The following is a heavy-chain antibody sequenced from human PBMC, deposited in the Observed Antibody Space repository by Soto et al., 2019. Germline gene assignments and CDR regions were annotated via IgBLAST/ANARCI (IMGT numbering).Heavy chain of an antibody. CDR2: IYHSGST. CDR3: ARGRDCTNGVCYMITFGGVIVANWFDP. V-gene: IGHV4-38-2*01. J-gene: IGHJ5*02. CDR1: GYSISSGYY. D-gene: IGHD3-16*02. Sequence: TLSLTCAVSGYSISSGYYWGWIRQPPGKGLEWIGSIYHSGSTYYNPSLKSRVTISVDTSKNQFSLKLSSVTAADTAVYYCARGRDCTNGVCYMITFGGVIVANWFDPWGQGTLVTVSS.